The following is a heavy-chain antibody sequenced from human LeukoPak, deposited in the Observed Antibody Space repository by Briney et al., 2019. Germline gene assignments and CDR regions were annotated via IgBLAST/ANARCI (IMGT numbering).Heavy chain of an antibody. CDR3: ARGRSPGTSMEYYYYMDV. Sequence: ASVTVSYKASGYTFTNYDINWVRQATGQGLEWMGWMNPNSGTTGYAQKFLGRVTITRNTSISTTYMELSSLRSEDTAVYYCARGRSPGTSMEYYYYMDVWGKGTTVTVSS. J-gene: IGHJ6*03. CDR1: GYTFTNYD. D-gene: IGHD1-1*01. CDR2: MNPNSGTT. V-gene: IGHV1-8*03.